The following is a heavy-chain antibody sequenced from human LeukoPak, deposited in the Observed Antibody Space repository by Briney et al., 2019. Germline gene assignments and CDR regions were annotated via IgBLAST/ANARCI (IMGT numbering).Heavy chain of an antibody. J-gene: IGHJ4*02. Sequence: SETLSITCTVSGDSISGYYWSWIRQPPGKGLEWIGYVYHTGHTHYSPSLKSRVTVSLDTSRNQVSLILSSVTAADTAVYYCARHRFGHLFDYWGQGTLVFVSS. D-gene: IGHD3-16*01. CDR1: GDSISGYY. CDR3: ARHRFGHLFDY. CDR2: VYHTGHT. V-gene: IGHV4-59*01.